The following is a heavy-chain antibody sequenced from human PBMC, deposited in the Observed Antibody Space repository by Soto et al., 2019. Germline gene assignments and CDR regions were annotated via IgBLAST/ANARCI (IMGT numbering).Heavy chain of an antibody. Sequence: SETLSLTCTVSGGSISSYYWSWIRQPPGKGLEWIGYIYYSGSTNYNPSLKSRVTISVDTSKNQFSLKLSSVTAADTAVYYCARHPHGKRGYSYGYYMDVWGKGTTVTVSS. CDR3: ARHPHGKRGYSYGYYMDV. D-gene: IGHD5-18*01. V-gene: IGHV4-59*08. CDR1: GGSISSYY. J-gene: IGHJ6*03. CDR2: IYYSGST.